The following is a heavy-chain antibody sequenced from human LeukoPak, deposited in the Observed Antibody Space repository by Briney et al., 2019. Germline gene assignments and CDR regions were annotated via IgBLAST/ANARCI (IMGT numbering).Heavy chain of an antibody. Sequence: GASVKVSCKASGYTFTSYAMHWVRQAPGQRLEWMGWINAGNGNTKYSQKFQGRVTITRDTSASTAYIELSSLRSEDTAVYYCARVAMVRGVIMLYFDYWGQGTLVTVSS. D-gene: IGHD3-10*01. CDR3: ARVAMVRGVIMLYFDY. CDR2: INAGNGNT. CDR1: GYTFTSYA. V-gene: IGHV1-3*01. J-gene: IGHJ4*02.